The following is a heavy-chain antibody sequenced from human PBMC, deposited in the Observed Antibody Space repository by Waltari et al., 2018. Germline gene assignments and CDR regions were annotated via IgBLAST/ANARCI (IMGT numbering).Heavy chain of an antibody. V-gene: IGHV4-59*01. CDR3: ARPGIGDAFDV. CDR2: IQYSGAT. Sequence: QVQLQESGPGLVRPSETLSLTCTVSDGSISSYYWNWIRHLPGKGLEWIGFIQYSGATEYKPSRKNRATTSITTSNNHFSLRLDSVTAADTAIYYCARPGIGDAFDVLGQGTMVTVSS. CDR1: DGSISSYY. J-gene: IGHJ3*01.